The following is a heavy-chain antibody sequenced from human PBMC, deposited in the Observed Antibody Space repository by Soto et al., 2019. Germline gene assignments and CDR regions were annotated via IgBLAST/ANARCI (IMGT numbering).Heavy chain of an antibody. J-gene: IGHJ5*02. CDR1: GGSFTSHH. Sequence: PSETLSLTCFVAGGSFTSHHWRWIRQFPGQGLEGIAYTSYTGNTNYNHSLQSRVTISFDTSKNQLSLKLTSMTAADTAVFYFSRDMHAGFPHYFDPWGQGTLVTVSS. CDR2: TSYTGNT. V-gene: IGHV4-59*11. D-gene: IGHD1-26*01. CDR3: SRDMHAGFPHYFDP.